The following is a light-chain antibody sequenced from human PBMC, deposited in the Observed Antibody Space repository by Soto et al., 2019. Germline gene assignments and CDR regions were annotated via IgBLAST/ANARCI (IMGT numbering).Light chain of an antibody. J-gene: IGLJ1*01. CDR3: SSYRIANTYV. V-gene: IGLV2-14*01. CDR1: SHDVGDYDY. Sequence: LTQPASVSGSPGQSITISCTGTSHDVGDYDYVSWYQQHPGKAPKILIYEVSNRPSGVSNRFSGSKSGNTASLTISGLQTEDEADYYCSSYRIANTYVFGTGTKVTVL. CDR2: EVS.